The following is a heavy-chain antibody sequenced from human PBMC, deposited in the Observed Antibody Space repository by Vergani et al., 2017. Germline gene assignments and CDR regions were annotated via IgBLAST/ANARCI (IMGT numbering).Heavy chain of an antibody. CDR3: ARLSSSPGDIDY. CDR2: IIPIFGTA. CDR1: GGTFSSYA. Sequence: QVQLVQSGAEVKKPGSSVKVSCKASGGTFSSYAISWVRQAPGQGLEWMGGIIPIFGTANYAKKFQGRATITADESTSTAYMELSSLRSEDTAVYYCARLSSSPGDIDYWGQGTLVTVSS. V-gene: IGHV1-69*01. J-gene: IGHJ4*02. D-gene: IGHD6-6*01.